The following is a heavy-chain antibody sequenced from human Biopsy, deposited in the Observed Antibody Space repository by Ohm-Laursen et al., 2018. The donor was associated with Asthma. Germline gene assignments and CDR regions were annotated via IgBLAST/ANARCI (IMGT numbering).Heavy chain of an antibody. CDR1: GDAMSTSGSY. CDR3: ARAVSSSSYWYFDL. V-gene: IGHV4-39*02. J-gene: IGHJ2*01. Sequence: SETLSLTCVVSGDAMSTSGSYWGWIRQSPGKGLEWIGSIYYSGRTYYSPSLESRVTISGDTSKNHFSLKVTSVTAADTAVYYCARAVSSSSYWYFDLWGRGDLVTVSS. D-gene: IGHD6-6*01. CDR2: IYYSGRT.